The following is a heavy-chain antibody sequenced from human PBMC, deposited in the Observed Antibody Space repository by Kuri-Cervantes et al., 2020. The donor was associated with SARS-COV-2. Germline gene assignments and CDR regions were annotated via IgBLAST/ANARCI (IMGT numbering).Heavy chain of an antibody. CDR2: ISFDGRNT. CDR1: GFIFSDYA. V-gene: IGHV3-30*04. J-gene: IGHJ4*02. D-gene: IGHD3-10*01. Sequence: GESLKISCEASGFIFSDYAMDWVRQAPGKGLEWVAIISFDGRNTKFADSVKGRFTISRDNSKNMLYLQMNSLRAEDTAVYYCAKDKGFGELFFDYWGQGTLVTVSS. CDR3: AKDKGFGELFFDY.